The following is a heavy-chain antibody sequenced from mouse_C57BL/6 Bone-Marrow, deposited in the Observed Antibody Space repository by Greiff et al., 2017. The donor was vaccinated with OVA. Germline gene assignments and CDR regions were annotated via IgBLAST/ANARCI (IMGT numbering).Heavy chain of an antibody. D-gene: IGHD2-1*01. J-gene: IGHJ1*03. CDR2: ISGGGGNT. V-gene: IGHV5-9*01. CDR1: GFTFSSYT. CDR3: ARHYGNNNWCFDD. Sequence: EVKLVESGGGLVKPGGSLKLSCAASGFTFSSYTMSWVRQTPEKRLEWVATISGGGGNTYSPDSVKGRFTLTSDNATNTLYLQMSSLTSEDTALYYCARHYGNNNWCFDDWGTGTTVTVSS.